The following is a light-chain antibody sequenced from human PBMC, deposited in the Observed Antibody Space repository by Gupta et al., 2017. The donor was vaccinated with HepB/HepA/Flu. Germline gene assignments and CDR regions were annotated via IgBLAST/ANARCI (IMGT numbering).Light chain of an antibody. CDR1: QSVSSTY. Sequence: EIVLTQSPGTLSLSPGERATLSCRASQSVSSTYLAWYQQKPGQAPRLLISGVSSRATGIPDRFSGSGSGTQFTLTISRLDPEDSGVYFCQQYGSSPPWTFGQGTKVEIK. J-gene: IGKJ1*01. CDR3: QQYGSSPPWT. CDR2: GVS. V-gene: IGKV3-20*01.